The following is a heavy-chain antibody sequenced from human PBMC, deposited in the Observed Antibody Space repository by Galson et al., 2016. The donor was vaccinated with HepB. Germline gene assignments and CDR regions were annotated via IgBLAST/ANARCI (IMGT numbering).Heavy chain of an antibody. CDR1: GGSISSGGVY. CDR3: ATSGHTYYYYGMAV. V-gene: IGHV4-31*03. Sequence: LSLTCTVSGGSISSGGVYWTWIRQHPGKGLEWIGYIYYTGDTHYNPSLQSRLSISVDTSKNQFSLRLSSLTAADTAVYYCATSGHTYYYYGMAVWGPGTTVTVSS. J-gene: IGHJ6*02. D-gene: IGHD3-10*01. CDR2: IYYTGDT.